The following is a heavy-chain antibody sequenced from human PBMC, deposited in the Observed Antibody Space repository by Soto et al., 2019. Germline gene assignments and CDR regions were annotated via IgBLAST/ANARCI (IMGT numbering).Heavy chain of an antibody. V-gene: IGHV2-26*01. J-gene: IGHJ4*02. CDR3: ARIQRISMIVVSKPYFDY. D-gene: IGHD3-22*01. Sequence: ESGPTLVNPTETLTLTCTVSGFSLSNPRMGVSWTRQPPGKALEWLAHIFSNDEKSYSTSLKSRLTISRDTSKSQVVLTMTNMDPVDTATYYCARIQRISMIVVSKPYFDYWGQGALVTVSS. CDR1: GFSLSNPRMG. CDR2: IFSNDEK.